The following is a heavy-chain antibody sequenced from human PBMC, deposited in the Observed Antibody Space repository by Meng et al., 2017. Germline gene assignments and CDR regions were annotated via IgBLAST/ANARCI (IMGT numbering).Heavy chain of an antibody. CDR2: IYHSGST. V-gene: IGHV4-39*07. CDR1: GGSISSSSYY. J-gene: IGHJ4*02. D-gene: IGHD4-17*01. Sequence: GSLRLSCTVSGGSISSSSYYWGWIRQPPGKGLEWIGSIYHSGSTYYNPSLKSRVTISVDTSKNQFSLKLSSVTAADTVVYYCASGYGDYSLFDYWGQGTLVTVSS. CDR3: ASGYGDYSLFDY.